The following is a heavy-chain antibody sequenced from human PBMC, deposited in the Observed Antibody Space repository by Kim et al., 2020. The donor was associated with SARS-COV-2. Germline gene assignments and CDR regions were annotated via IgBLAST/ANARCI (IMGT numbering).Heavy chain of an antibody. CDR1: GGSISSSSYY. CDR3: ARLMVRGVILSWFDP. CDR2: IYYSGST. D-gene: IGHD3-10*01. Sequence: SETLSLTCTVSGGSISSSSYYWGWIRQPPGKGLEWIGSIYYSGSTYYNPSLKSRVTISVDTSKNQFSLKLSSVTAADTAVYYCARLMVRGVILSWFDPWGQGTLVTVSS. V-gene: IGHV4-39*01. J-gene: IGHJ5*02.